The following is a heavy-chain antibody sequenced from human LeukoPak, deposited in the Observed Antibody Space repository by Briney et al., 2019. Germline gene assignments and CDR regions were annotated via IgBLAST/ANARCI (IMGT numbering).Heavy chain of an antibody. Sequence: SETLSLTCAVSGGSISSGGYSWSWIRQPPGRGLEWIGYIYHSGSTYYNPSLKSRVTISVDRSKNQFSLKLSSVTAADTAVYYCARGGGYSGYDGGLDYWGQGTLVTVSS. V-gene: IGHV4-30-2*01. J-gene: IGHJ4*02. D-gene: IGHD5-12*01. CDR2: IYHSGST. CDR1: GGSISSGGYS. CDR3: ARGGGYSGYDGGLDY.